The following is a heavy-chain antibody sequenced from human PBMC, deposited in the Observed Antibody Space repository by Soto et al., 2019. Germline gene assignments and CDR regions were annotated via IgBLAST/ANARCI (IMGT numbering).Heavy chain of an antibody. V-gene: IGHV4-30-2*06. CDR3: ARGHYFGSGSTD. D-gene: IGHD3-10*01. J-gene: IGHJ4*01. CDR2: IYPSGTS. Sequence: SETLSLTCAVSGDSISGGGFSWNWIRQSPGKGLEWIGYIYPSGTSYFNPSLKSRVFISLDKSRNQFSLRLSSMTAADTAVYYCARGHYFGSGSTDWGHGTLVTVSS. CDR1: GDSISGGGFS.